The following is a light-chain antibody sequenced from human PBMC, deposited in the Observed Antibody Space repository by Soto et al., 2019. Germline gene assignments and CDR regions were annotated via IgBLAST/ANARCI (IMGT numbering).Light chain of an antibody. Sequence: DIQMTQSPSSLSASVGDRVTITCRASQGISNYLAWYQQKPGKVPKLLIYAASTLDSGAPSRFSGSGSGTEFTLSISSLQPDDFATYYCQQYNIYPWTFGQGTTGDIK. J-gene: IGKJ1*01. CDR3: QQYNIYPWT. CDR2: AAS. V-gene: IGKV1-16*01. CDR1: QGISNY.